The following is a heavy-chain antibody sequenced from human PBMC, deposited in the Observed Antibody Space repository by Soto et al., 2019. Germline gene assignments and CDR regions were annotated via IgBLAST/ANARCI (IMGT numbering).Heavy chain of an antibody. D-gene: IGHD6-6*01. CDR1: GFIFSDFV. CDR3: GTSSIAAY. V-gene: IGHV3-30*04. Sequence: QVQLVESGGGVVQPGRSLRLSCAASGFIFSDFVMHWVRQAPGRGLEWVAVISSDRSDRDYEYYADSVKGRFTISRDNSKSTLYLQMNNLRREDTAVYYCGTSSIAAYWGQGTLVTVSS. J-gene: IGHJ1*01. CDR2: ISSDRSDRDYE.